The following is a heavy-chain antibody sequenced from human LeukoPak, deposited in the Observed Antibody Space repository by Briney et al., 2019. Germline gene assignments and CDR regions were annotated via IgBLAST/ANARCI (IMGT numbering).Heavy chain of an antibody. Sequence: PSETLSLTCTVSGGSISSGSYYWSWIRQPAGKGLEWIGRIYTSGSTNYNPSLKSRVTISVDTSKNQFSLKLSSVTAADTAVYYCARSKPNPRLAYCSSTSCYDAFDIWGQGTMVTVSS. D-gene: IGHD2-2*01. V-gene: IGHV4-61*02. J-gene: IGHJ3*02. CDR1: GGSISSGSYY. CDR2: IYTSGST. CDR3: ARSKPNPRLAYCSSTSCYDAFDI.